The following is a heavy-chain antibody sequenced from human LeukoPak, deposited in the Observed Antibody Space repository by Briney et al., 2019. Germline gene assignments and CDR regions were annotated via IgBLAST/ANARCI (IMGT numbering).Heavy chain of an antibody. CDR2: ISSSSSTI. V-gene: IGHV3-48*01. CDR3: ARGGGLDV. CDR1: GFTFSSYS. J-gene: IGHJ6*02. D-gene: IGHD3-16*01. Sequence: GGSLRLSCAASGFTFSSYSMKWVRQARGKGLEGVSYISSSSSTIYYADSVKGRFTISRDNAKNSLYLQMNSLRAEDTAVYYCARGGGLDVWGQGATVTVSS.